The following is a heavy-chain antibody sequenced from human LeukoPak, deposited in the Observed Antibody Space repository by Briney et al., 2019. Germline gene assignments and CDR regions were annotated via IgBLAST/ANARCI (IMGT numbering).Heavy chain of an antibody. V-gene: IGHV3-21*01. CDR3: ARDRSGGWIDY. CDR1: GFTFSSYS. Sequence: GGSLRLSCAASGFTFSSYSMNWVRQAPGKGLEWVSSISSSSSYIYYADSVKGRFTISRDNAKNSLYLQMNSLRAEDTAVYYCARDRSGGWIDYWGQGTLVTVSS. J-gene: IGHJ4*02. D-gene: IGHD6-19*01. CDR2: ISSSSSYI.